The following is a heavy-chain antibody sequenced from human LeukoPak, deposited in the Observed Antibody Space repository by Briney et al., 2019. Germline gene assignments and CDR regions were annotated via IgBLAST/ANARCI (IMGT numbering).Heavy chain of an antibody. J-gene: IGHJ4*02. D-gene: IGHD1/OR15-1a*01. CDR2: INPNSGGT. Sequence: ASVKVSCKASGYTFTCYYMHWVRQAPGQGLEWMGWINPNSGGTNYAQKFQGRVTMTRDTSISTAYMELSRLRSDDTAVYYCARDTSENNFEYWGQGTLVSVSS. CDR3: ARDTSENNFEY. CDR1: GYTFTCYY. V-gene: IGHV1-2*02.